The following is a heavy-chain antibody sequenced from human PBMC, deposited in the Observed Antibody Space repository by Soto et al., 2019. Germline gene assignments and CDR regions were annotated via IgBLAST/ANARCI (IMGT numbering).Heavy chain of an antibody. CDR1: GGTFSSYT. D-gene: IGHD3-16*01. CDR3: ARGGVMIERYFDL. V-gene: IGHV1-69*02. J-gene: IGHJ2*01. CDR2: IIPILGIA. Sequence: QVQLVQSGAEVKKPGSSVKVSCKASGGTFSSYTISWVRQAPGQGLEWMGRIIPILGIANYAQKFQGRVTITAYKATSTAYMELSSLRSEDTAVYYCARGGVMIERYFDLWGRGTLVTVSS.